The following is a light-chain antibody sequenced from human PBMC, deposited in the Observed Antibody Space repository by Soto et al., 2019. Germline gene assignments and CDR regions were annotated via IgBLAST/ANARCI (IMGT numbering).Light chain of an antibody. CDR1: SSDVGGYNY. V-gene: IGLV2-14*03. CDR2: DVS. J-gene: IGLJ1*01. CDR3: SSYTSSSTLYF. Sequence: QSALTQPASVSGSPGQSITISCTGTSSDVGGYNYVSWYQHHPGKAPKLMIYDVSNRPSGVSNRFSGSKSGNTASLTISGLPAEDEADYYCSSYTSSSTLYFFGTGTKLTVL.